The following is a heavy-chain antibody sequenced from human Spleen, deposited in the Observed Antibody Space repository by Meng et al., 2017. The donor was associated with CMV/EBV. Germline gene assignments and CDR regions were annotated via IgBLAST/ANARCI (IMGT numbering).Heavy chain of an antibody. Sequence: CAVYGGAVSGYYWSWIRQPPGKGLEWIGEINHSGKTNYNPSLKSRVTISVDTSKNQFSLNLNSVTAADTAVYYCATNSSGWYGYFDPWGQGTLVTVSS. V-gene: IGHV4-34*01. D-gene: IGHD6-19*01. CDR2: INHSGKT. CDR3: ATNSSGWYGYFDP. CDR1: GGAVSGYY. J-gene: IGHJ5*02.